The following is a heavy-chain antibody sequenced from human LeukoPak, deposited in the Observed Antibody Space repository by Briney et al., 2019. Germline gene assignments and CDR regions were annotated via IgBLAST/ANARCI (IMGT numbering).Heavy chain of an antibody. CDR2: INHSGST. V-gene: IGHV4-34*01. CDR3: AREKSGDYGDYFDY. D-gene: IGHD4-17*01. Sequence: SETLSLTCAVYGGSFSGYYWSWLRQPPGKGLEWIGEINHSGSTNYNPSLKSRVTISVDTSKNQFSLKLSSVTAADTAVYYCAREKSGDYGDYFDYWGQGTLVTVSS. J-gene: IGHJ4*02. CDR1: GGSFSGYY.